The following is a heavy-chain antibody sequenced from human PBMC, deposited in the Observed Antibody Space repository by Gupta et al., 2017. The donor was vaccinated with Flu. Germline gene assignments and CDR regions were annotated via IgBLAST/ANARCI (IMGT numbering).Heavy chain of an antibody. CDR2: IKSKTDGGTT. D-gene: IGHD5-12*01. J-gene: IGHJ6*02. Sequence: MSWVRQAPGKGLEWVGRIKSKTDGGTTDYAAPVKGRFTISRDDSKNTLYLQMNSLKTEDTXVXYCTTAGYSGYYYYYGMDVWGQGTTVTVSS. CDR3: TTAGYSGYYYYYGMDV. V-gene: IGHV3-15*01.